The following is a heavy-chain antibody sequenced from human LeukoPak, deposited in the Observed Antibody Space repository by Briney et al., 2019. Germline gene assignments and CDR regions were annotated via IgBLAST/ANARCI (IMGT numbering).Heavy chain of an antibody. J-gene: IGHJ4*02. V-gene: IGHV1-18*01. D-gene: IGHD2-15*01. Sequence: ASVKVSCKASGYTCTSYGISWVRHAPGQGLEWMVWISAYNGNTNYAQKLQGRVTMPTDTSTSTAYMELRSLRSDDTAVYYCARDRVVVDATEIYFDYWGQGTLVTVSS. CDR1: GYTCTSYG. CDR3: ARDRVVVDATEIYFDY. CDR2: ISAYNGNT.